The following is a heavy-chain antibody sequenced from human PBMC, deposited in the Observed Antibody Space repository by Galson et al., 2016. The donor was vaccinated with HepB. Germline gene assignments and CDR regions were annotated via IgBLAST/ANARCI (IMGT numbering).Heavy chain of an antibody. V-gene: IGHV3-9*01. CDR1: GFTFDDYA. J-gene: IGHJ4*02. D-gene: IGHD3-10*01. CDR2: ISWNGGGV. CDR3: AKDSLDYGSGSFDY. Sequence: SLRLSCAASGFTFDDYAMHWVRQAPGKGLEWVSGISWNGGGVGYADSVRGRFTISRDDAKNSLYLQMNSLRAVDTAFYFCAKDSLDYGSGSFDYWGQGTLVTVSS.